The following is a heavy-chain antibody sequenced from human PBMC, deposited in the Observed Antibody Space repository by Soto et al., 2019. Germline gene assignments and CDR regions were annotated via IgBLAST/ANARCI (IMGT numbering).Heavy chain of an antibody. CDR2: ISSTTSTM. CDR3: ARDRYGGDWFDP. CDR1: GFTFSTDS. J-gene: IGHJ5*02. D-gene: IGHD4-17*01. Sequence: EVRLVESGGGSVQPGGSLRLSCAASGFTFSTDSMNWVRQAPGKGLEWVSYISSTTSTMYYADSVKGRFTISRDNAKNSLYLQMNSLRAEDTAVYYCARDRYGGDWFDPWGQGTLVTVSS. V-gene: IGHV3-48*01.